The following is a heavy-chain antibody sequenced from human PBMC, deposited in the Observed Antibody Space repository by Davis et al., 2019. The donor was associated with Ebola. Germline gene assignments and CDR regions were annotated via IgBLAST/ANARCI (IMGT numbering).Heavy chain of an antibody. V-gene: IGHV1-3*01. D-gene: IGHD1-20*01. Sequence: AASVKVSCKASGYTFTSYAMHWVRQAPGQRLEWMGWINAGNGNTKYSQKFQGRVTITRDTSASTAYMELSSLRSEDTAVYYCAREGDGGITGTTGWFDPWGQGTLVTVSS. CDR3: AREGDGGITGTTGWFDP. CDR2: INAGNGNT. J-gene: IGHJ5*02. CDR1: GYTFTSYA.